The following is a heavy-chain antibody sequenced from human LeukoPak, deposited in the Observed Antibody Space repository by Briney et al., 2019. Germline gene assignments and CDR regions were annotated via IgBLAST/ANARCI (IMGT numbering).Heavy chain of an antibody. CDR3: AKVAVGYCSSTSCYDSSAYYMDV. J-gene: IGHJ6*03. Sequence: GGSLRLSCAASGFTFSSYAMSWVRQAPGKGLEWVSAISGSGGSTYYADSVKGRFTISRDNSKNTLYLQMNSLRAEDTAVYYCAKVAVGYCSSTSCYDSSAYYMDVWGKGTTVTVSS. CDR2: ISGSGGST. CDR1: GFTFSSYA. V-gene: IGHV3-23*01. D-gene: IGHD2-2*01.